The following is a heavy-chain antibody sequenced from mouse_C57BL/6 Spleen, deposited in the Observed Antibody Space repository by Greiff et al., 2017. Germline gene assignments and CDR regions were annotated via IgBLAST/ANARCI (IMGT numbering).Heavy chain of an antibody. V-gene: IGHV1-64*01. CDR1: GYTFTSYW. D-gene: IGHD2-3*01. CDR3: ARAGYFYFDY. J-gene: IGHJ2*01. CDR2: IHPNSGST. Sequence: QVQLQQPGAELVKPGASVKLSCKASGYTFTSYWMHWVKQRPGQGLEWIGMIHPNSGSTNYNEKFKSKATLTVDKSSSAAYMQLSSLTSEDSAVYYCARAGYFYFDYWGQGTTLTVSS.